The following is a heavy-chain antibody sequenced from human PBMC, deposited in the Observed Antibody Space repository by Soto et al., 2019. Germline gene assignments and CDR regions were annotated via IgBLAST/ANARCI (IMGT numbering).Heavy chain of an antibody. CDR3: ARDFRGYSGYYYYYYGMDV. V-gene: IGHV3-21*01. CDR2: ISSSSSYI. Sequence: PGGSLRLSCAASGFTFSSYSMNWVRQAPGKGLEWVSSISSSSSYIYYADSVKGRFTISRDNAKNSLYLQMNSLRAEDTAVYYCARDFRGYSGYYYYYYGMDVWGRGTTVTVSS. D-gene: IGHD5-12*01. J-gene: IGHJ6*02. CDR1: GFTFSSYS.